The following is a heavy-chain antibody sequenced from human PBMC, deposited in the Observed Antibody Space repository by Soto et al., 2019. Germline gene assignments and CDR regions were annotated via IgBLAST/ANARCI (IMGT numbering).Heavy chain of an antibody. J-gene: IGHJ4*02. D-gene: IGHD7-27*01. Sequence: GGSLRLSCVSSGFSFRSFEMKWVRQAPGKGLEWVSDITRSGSTFYYADSVKGRFTVSRDNAKKSLYLQMSSLRAEDTAVYYCATGYYFDYWGQGTLVTVSS. CDR2: ITRSGSTF. CDR1: GFSFRSFE. V-gene: IGHV3-48*03. CDR3: ATGYYFDY.